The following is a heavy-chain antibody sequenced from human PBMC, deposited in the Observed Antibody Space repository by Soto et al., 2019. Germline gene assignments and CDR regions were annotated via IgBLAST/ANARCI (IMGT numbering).Heavy chain of an antibody. V-gene: IGHV4-30-4*01. D-gene: IGHD3-22*01. CDR2: IYYSGST. CDR3: ARESPSSSGYPVFDY. Sequence: SETLSLTCTVSGGSISSGDYYWSWIRQPPGKGLEWIGYIYYSGSTYYNPSLKSRVTISVDRSKNQFSLKLSSVTAADTAVYYCARESPSSSGYPVFDYWGQGALVTVSS. J-gene: IGHJ4*02. CDR1: GGSISSGDYY.